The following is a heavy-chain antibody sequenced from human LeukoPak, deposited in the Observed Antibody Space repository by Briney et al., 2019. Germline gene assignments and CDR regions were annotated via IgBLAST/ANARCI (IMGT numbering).Heavy chain of an antibody. CDR3: ARRGYSYGKRFDY. CDR2: INHSGST. Sequence: SETLSLTCTVSGGSISSYYWSWLRQPPGKGLEWIGEINHSGSTNYNPSLKSRVPISVDTSKTQFSLKLSSVTAADTAVYYCARRGYSYGKRFDYWGQGTLVTVSS. J-gene: IGHJ4*02. D-gene: IGHD5-18*01. V-gene: IGHV4-34*01. CDR1: GGSISSYY.